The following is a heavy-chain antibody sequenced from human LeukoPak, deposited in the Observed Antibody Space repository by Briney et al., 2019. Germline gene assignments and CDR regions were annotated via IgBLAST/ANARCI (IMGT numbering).Heavy chain of an antibody. CDR2: ISSSSSYI. J-gene: IGHJ5*02. V-gene: IGHV3-21*01. Sequence: GGSLRLSCAASGFTFSSYSMNWVRQAPGKGLEWVSSISSSSSYIYYADSVKGRFTISRDNAKNSLYLQMNSPRAEDTAVYYCARDRGSSGYYNWFDPWGQGTLVTVSS. CDR1: GFTFSSYS. CDR3: ARDRGSSGYYNWFDP. D-gene: IGHD3-22*01.